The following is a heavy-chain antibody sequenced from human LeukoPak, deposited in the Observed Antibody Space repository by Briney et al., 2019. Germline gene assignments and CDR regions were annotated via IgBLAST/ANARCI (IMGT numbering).Heavy chain of an antibody. Sequence: PLASVKVSCKASGYTFTNNFMHWVRQAPGQGLEWIGIINPSGDNTWYAQKFQGRVTMTRDMATSTDYLEVSSLRSEDTAVYYCARDNSLRDTAWWFDPWGQGTLVTVSS. CDR2: INPSGDNT. J-gene: IGHJ5*02. V-gene: IGHV1-46*01. CDR3: ARDNSLRDTAWWFDP. D-gene: IGHD5-24*01. CDR1: GYTFTNNF.